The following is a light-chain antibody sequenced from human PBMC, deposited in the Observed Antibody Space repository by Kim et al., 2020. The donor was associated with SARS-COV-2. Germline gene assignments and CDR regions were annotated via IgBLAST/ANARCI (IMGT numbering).Light chain of an antibody. Sequence: KTVTIACHRSSGSIASNYVQLYQQRPGSAPTTVIYEHNDRPSGVPDRFSGSIDSSSNSASLTISGLKTEDEADYYCQSYDDSDHWVFGGGTKLTVL. CDR1: SGSIASNY. CDR3: QSYDDSDHWV. V-gene: IGLV6-57*03. CDR2: EHN. J-gene: IGLJ3*02.